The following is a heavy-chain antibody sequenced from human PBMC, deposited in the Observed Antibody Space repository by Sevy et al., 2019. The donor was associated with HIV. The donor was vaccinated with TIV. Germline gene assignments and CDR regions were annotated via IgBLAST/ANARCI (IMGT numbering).Heavy chain of an antibody. CDR1: GGSISSGGYY. D-gene: IGHD3-10*01. J-gene: IGHJ4*02. V-gene: IGHV4-31*03. CDR3: ARGEVMVRGVNTQVHPIDY. Sequence: SETLSLTCTVSGGSISSGGYYWSWIRQHPGKGLEWIGYIYYSGSTYYNPSLKSRVTISVDTSKNQFSLKLSSVTAADTAVYYCARGEVMVRGVNTQVHPIDYWGQGTLVTVSS. CDR2: IYYSGST.